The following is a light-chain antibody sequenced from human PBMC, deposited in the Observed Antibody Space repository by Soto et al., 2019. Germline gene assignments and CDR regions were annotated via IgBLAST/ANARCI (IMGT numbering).Light chain of an antibody. CDR3: CSYAGGYV. CDR2: EGS. V-gene: IGLV2-23*01. Sequence: QSALTQPASVSGSPGQSITIPCTGTSSDVGSNNLVSWYQQHPGKAPKLLIYEGSKRPSWVSNRFSGSKSGNTASLTFSGLQAEDEADYYCCSYAGGYVFGTGTKVTVL. CDR1: SSDVGSNNL. J-gene: IGLJ1*01.